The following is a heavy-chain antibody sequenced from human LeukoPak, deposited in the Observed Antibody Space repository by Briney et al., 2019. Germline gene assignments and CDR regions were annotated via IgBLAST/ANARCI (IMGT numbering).Heavy chain of an antibody. CDR1: GGSISSGGYS. CDR3: ARGPFYGDYVVY. V-gene: IGHV4-30-2*01. D-gene: IGHD4-17*01. J-gene: IGHJ4*02. CDR2: IYHSGNT. Sequence: PSETLSLTCTVSGGSISSGGYSWNWIRQPPGEDLEWIGYIYHSGNTYYNPSLKSRVTISVDRSKNQFSLKLSSVTAADTAVYYCARGPFYGDYVVYWGQGTLVTVSS.